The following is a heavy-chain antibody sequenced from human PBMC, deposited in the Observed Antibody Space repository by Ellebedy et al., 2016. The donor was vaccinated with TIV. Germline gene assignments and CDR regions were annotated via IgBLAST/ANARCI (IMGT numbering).Heavy chain of an antibody. CDR3: AKDKLDYYDSSGLEYFQH. Sequence: GESLKISCAASGFTFSRHDMHWVRQATGKGLEWVSAIGTAGDTYYPGSVKGRFTISRDNSKNTLYLQMNSLRAEDTAVYYCAKDKLDYYDSSGLEYFQHWGQGTLVTVSS. D-gene: IGHD3-22*01. CDR2: IGTAGDT. J-gene: IGHJ1*01. CDR1: GFTFSRHD. V-gene: IGHV3-13*01.